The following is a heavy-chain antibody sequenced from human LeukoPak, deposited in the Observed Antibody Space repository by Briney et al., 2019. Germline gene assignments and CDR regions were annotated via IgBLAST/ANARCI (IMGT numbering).Heavy chain of an antibody. Sequence: SETLSLTCTVSGGSISFHYWSWIRQPPGKGVEWIGYIHLSGSTYYDPSLRSRVTISGDTSKNQFSLRLNSVTAADTAVYYCARGGVWYFDLWGRGTLVTVSS. J-gene: IGHJ2*01. CDR2: IHLSGST. V-gene: IGHV4-59*11. D-gene: IGHD3-16*01. CDR1: GGSISFHY. CDR3: ARGGVWYFDL.